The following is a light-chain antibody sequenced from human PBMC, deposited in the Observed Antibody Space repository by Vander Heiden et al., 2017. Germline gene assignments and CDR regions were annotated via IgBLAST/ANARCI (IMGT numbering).Light chain of an antibody. Sequence: DLQLTQSPSFLSASVGDRVTITCRASQGISSYLATYQQKPGKAPKLLIYAASTLQSGVPSRFRGSGSGTEFTLTISSLQPEDFATDYCQQLNSYPLTFGPGTKVDIK. CDR2: AAS. CDR1: QGISSY. V-gene: IGKV1-9*01. CDR3: QQLNSYPLT. J-gene: IGKJ3*01.